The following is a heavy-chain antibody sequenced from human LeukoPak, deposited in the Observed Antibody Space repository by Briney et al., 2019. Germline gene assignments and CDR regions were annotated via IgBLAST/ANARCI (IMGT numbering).Heavy chain of an antibody. CDR3: AKPRDYYGSGSYFDY. J-gene: IGHJ4*02. CDR2: ISGSGGST. Sequence: PGGTLRLSCAASGFTFSSYGMSWVRQAPGKGLEWVSAISGSGGSTYYADSVKGRFTISRDNSKNTLYLQMNSLRAEDTAVYYCAKPRDYYGSGSYFDYWDQGTLVTVSS. V-gene: IGHV3-23*01. CDR1: GFTFSSYG. D-gene: IGHD3-10*01.